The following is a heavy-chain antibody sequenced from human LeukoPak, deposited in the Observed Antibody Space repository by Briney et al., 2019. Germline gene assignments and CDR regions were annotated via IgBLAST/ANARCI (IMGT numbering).Heavy chain of an antibody. Sequence: NPSETLSLTCAVYGGSFSGYYWSWIRQPPGKGLEWIGEINHSGSTNYNPSLKSRVTISVDTSKNQFSLKLSSVTAADTAVYYCGRGKSGYCSSTSCYQNWFDPWGQGTLVTVSS. D-gene: IGHD2-2*01. V-gene: IGHV4-34*01. CDR2: INHSGST. CDR3: GRGKSGYCSSTSCYQNWFDP. J-gene: IGHJ5*02. CDR1: GGSFSGYY.